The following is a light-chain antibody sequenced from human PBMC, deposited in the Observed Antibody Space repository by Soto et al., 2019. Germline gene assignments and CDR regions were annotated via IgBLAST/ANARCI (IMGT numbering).Light chain of an antibody. Sequence: IVLTQSPPSLSASVGDRVTITCQASHDISEYLGWYQQKPGKAPKLLIYDASSSQTGAPSRFSGSGYGTYFNLTITTLQPEDFGTYYCQQYDNLPITFGQGTRLEIK. CDR3: QQYDNLPIT. CDR2: DAS. V-gene: IGKV1-33*01. J-gene: IGKJ5*01. CDR1: HDISEY.